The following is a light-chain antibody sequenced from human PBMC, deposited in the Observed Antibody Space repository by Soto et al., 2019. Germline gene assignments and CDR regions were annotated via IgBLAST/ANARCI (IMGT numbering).Light chain of an antibody. CDR1: QSVSSN. J-gene: IGKJ4*01. V-gene: IGKV3-15*01. Sequence: EIVMTQSPATLSVSPGEGATLSCRASQSVSSNLAWYQQRPGQAPRLLLYAASTRATGIPARFSGSGSGTEFTLTISSLQSEDFAVYYCQQYDNWPPLTFGGGTKVEIK. CDR2: AAS. CDR3: QQYDNWPPLT.